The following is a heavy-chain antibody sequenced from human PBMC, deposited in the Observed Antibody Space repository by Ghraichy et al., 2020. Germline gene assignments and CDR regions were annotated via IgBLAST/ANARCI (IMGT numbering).Heavy chain of an antibody. J-gene: IGHJ5*02. CDR3: SGHYWRDRYWFDP. Sequence: SETLSLTCTVSGGSVSNSNYYWGWIRQPPGKGLEWIGSIYYSRSTYYNPSLKSRVAISVDTSKNQFSLKLNSVTAADTAVYDCSGHYWRDRYWFDPWGQGALVTVSS. CDR2: IYYSRST. V-gene: IGHV4-39*01. CDR1: GGSVSNSNYY. D-gene: IGHD1-1*01.